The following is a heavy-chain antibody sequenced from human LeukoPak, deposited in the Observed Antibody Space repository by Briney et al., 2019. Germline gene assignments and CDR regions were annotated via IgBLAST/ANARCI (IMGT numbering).Heavy chain of an antibody. CDR3: ARGGPKAWGGAFDI. Sequence: QTGGSLRLSCAASGFTFSSYDMSWVRQAPGKGPEWVSGISGSGGTTYYADSVKGRFTTSRDNAKNTLYLQMSSLTAEDTAVYFCARGGPKAWGGAFDIWGQGTMVTVSS. CDR2: ISGSGGTT. V-gene: IGHV3-23*01. CDR1: GFTFSSYD. D-gene: IGHD7-27*01. J-gene: IGHJ3*02.